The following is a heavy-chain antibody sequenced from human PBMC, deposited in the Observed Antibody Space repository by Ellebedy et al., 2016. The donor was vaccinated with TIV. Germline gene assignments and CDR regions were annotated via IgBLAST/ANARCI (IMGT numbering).Heavy chain of an antibody. CDR1: GFTFSSFA. D-gene: IGHD3-22*01. Sequence: GGSLRLSCAASGFTFSSFAIHWVRQPPGKGLEWLSVINSDGRITYHPDSVKGRFTITRDNSKKTLYLQMNRLRTEDTAVYYCAKGSSSGFNYDRVGFEFWGQGTLVTVSS. V-gene: IGHV3-23*03. CDR3: AKGSSSGFNYDRVGFEF. J-gene: IGHJ4*02. CDR2: INSDGRIT.